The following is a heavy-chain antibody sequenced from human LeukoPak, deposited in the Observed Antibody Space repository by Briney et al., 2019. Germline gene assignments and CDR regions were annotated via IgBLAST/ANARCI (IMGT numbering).Heavy chain of an antibody. V-gene: IGHV3-20*04. D-gene: IGHD3-22*01. CDR1: GFTFDDYG. CDR2: TNWIGGST. Sequence: GGSLRLSCVASGFTFDDYGMGWVRQVPGKGLEWVSGTNWIGGSTGYADSVKGRFTISRDNAKNSLYLQMNSLRAEDTALYYCARGTEVYYDSSSYYSYWGQGTLVTVSS. CDR3: ARGTEVYYDSSSYYSY. J-gene: IGHJ4*02.